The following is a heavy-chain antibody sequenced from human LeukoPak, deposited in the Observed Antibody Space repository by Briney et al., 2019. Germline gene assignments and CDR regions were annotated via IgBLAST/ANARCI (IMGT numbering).Heavy chain of an antibody. CDR2: THHGGST. Sequence: SGTLSLTCAVSGDSITSINWWNWVRQPPGKGLEWIGETHHGGSTNYNPSLKSRLTISVDKSKNQFSLKLSSVTAADTAVYYCGRTGGYSSPLGVWGQGTLVTVSS. D-gene: IGHD5-18*01. CDR3: GRTGGYSSPLGV. V-gene: IGHV4-4*02. J-gene: IGHJ4*02. CDR1: GDSITSINW.